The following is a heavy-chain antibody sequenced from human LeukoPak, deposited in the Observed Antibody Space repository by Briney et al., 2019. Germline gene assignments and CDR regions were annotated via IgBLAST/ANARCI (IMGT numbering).Heavy chain of an antibody. J-gene: IGHJ4*02. Sequence: PGGSLRLSRAASGFTFSSYWMHWVRQAPGKGLMWVSRINSDGSSTTYADSVKGRFTISRDNTKNTLYLQMNSLRAEDTAVYYCAKDQLLGGSYTFDYWGQGTLVTVSS. V-gene: IGHV3-74*01. CDR3: AKDQLLGGSYTFDY. CDR2: INSDGSST. D-gene: IGHD1-26*01. CDR1: GFTFSSYW.